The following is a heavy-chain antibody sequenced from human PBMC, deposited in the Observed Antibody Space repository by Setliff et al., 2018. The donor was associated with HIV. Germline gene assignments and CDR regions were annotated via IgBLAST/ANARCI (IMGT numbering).Heavy chain of an antibody. Sequence: PSETLSLTCTVSGGSISSGGYFWSWIRQPPGKGLEWIGYIYTSGSTNYNPSLKSRVTISVDTSKNQFSLKLSSVTAADTAVYYCARAWAVAGSFDYWGQGTLVTVSS. D-gene: IGHD6-19*01. CDR2: IYTSGST. J-gene: IGHJ4*02. V-gene: IGHV4-61*08. CDR1: GGSISSGGYF. CDR3: ARAWAVAGSFDY.